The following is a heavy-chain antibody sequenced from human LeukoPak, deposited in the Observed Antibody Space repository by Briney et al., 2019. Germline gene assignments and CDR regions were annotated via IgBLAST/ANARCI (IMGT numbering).Heavy chain of an antibody. CDR3: VRDLYARLRLGEPPGY. CDR2: ISSSTTYI. D-gene: IGHD3-16*01. J-gene: IGHJ4*02. Sequence: GGSLRLSCAASGFTFSSYAMSWVRQAPGKWLEWVSSISSSTTYIYYADSVKGRFTISRDNAENSLYLQMHSLRAEDTAIYYCVRDLYARLRLGEPPGYWGQGTLVTVSS. CDR1: GFTFSSYA. V-gene: IGHV3-21*01.